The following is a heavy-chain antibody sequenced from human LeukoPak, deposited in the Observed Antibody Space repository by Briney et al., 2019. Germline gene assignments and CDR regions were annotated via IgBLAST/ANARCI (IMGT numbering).Heavy chain of an antibody. CDR1: GFTFDDYG. CDR2: INWNGGST. Sequence: GGSLRLSCAASGFTFDDYGMSWVRQAPGKGLEWVSGINWNGGSTGYADSVKGRFTISRDNAKNSLYLQMNSLRAEDTAVYYCARDYPLLRFLEWQNNWFDPWGQGTLVTVSS. V-gene: IGHV3-20*04. J-gene: IGHJ5*02. D-gene: IGHD3-3*01. CDR3: ARDYPLLRFLEWQNNWFDP.